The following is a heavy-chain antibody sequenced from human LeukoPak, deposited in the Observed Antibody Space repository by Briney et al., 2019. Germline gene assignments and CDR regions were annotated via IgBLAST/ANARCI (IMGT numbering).Heavy chain of an antibody. D-gene: IGHD6-13*01. J-gene: IGHJ4*02. V-gene: IGHV5-51*01. CDR2: IYPGDSDT. CDR3: ARVGPIYSSSWYYYFDY. Sequence: GESLKISCKGSGYSFTSYWIGWVRQMPGKGLEWMGIIYPGDSDTRYSPSFQGQVTISADKSISTAYLQWSSLKASDTAMYYCARVGPIYSSSWYYYFDYWGQGTLVTVSS. CDR1: GYSFTSYW.